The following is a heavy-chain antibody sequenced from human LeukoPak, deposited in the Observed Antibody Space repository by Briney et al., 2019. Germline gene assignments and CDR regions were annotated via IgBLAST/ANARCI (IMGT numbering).Heavy chain of an antibody. CDR2: ISAYNGNT. D-gene: IGHD1-26*01. V-gene: IGHV1-18*01. CDR3: ARTLPDSGSPEADYYFDY. CDR1: GYTFTSYG. J-gene: IGHJ4*02. Sequence: ASVKVSCKASGYTFTSYGISWVRQAPGQGLEWMGWISAYNGNTNYAQKLQGRVTVTTDTSTSTAYMELRSLRSDDTAVYYCARTLPDSGSPEADYYFDYWGQGTLVTVSS.